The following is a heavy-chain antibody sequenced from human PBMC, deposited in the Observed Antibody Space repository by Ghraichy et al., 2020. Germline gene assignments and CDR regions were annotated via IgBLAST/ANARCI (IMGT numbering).Heavy chain of an antibody. V-gene: IGHV4-38-2*02. D-gene: IGHD4-17*01. CDR3: ARISDYGGYYFDY. CDR2: VYRDGTT. CDR1: GDSISTCYY. J-gene: IGHJ4*02. Sequence: SETLSLTCTVFGDSISTCYYWGWIRQPPGKGLEWIGIVYRDGTTHYSPTLKSRVAISVDTSKNQFSLKVTSVTAADTAVYFCARISDYGGYYFDYWGQGTLVTVSS.